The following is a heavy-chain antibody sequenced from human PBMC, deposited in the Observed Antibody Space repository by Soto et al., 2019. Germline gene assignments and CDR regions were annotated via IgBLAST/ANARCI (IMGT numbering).Heavy chain of an antibody. CDR2: ISSRSTTI. J-gene: IGHJ6*02. CDR3: ARDCGKGYGMDV. V-gene: IGHV3-48*02. CDR1: GFTFINYN. Sequence: ESGGAFIQPGGSLRLSCAASGFTFINYNMNWVRQAPGKGLEWVSYISSRSTTIYYADSVRGRFTISRDNAKNSLYLQMNSLRDEDTAVYYCARDCGKGYGMDVWGQGTTVTVSS.